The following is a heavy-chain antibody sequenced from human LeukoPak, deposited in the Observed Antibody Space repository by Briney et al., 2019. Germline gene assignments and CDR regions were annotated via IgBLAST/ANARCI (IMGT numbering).Heavy chain of an antibody. CDR3: AIGGLRSGLSS. V-gene: IGHV1-2*02. Sequence: ASVKVSCKASGYTFTDYYVGWVRQAPGQGLEWMGWINPNSGTTNYGQKFQGRVTMTRDTSISAAYMELSELTSDDTAVYYCAIGGLRSGLSSWGQGTQVTVYS. J-gene: IGHJ4*02. D-gene: IGHD3-3*01. CDR2: INPNSGTT. CDR1: GYTFTDYY.